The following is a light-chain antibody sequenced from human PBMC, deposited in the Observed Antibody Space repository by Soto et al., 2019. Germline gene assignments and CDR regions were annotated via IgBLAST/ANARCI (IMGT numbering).Light chain of an antibody. CDR1: SSNIGGNS. V-gene: IGLV1-51*01. J-gene: IGLJ1*01. Sequence: QSVLTQPPSVCAAPGQNVNIFSSGSSSNIGGNSVSWYQQLPGTAHKLLIYDYNKRPSWIPDRFSGSKSCTSATMGMTGFQTGDEADYYCGSWDSSLSAYVFGTGTKVTVL. CDR2: DYN. CDR3: GSWDSSLSAYV.